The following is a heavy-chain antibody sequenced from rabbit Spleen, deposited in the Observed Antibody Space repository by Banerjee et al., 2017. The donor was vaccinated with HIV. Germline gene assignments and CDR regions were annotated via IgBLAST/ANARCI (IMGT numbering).Heavy chain of an antibody. CDR3: ARGSAAMTMVITGFYLNL. V-gene: IGHV1S45*01. D-gene: IGHD2-1*01. CDR1: GFSFSSGYY. J-gene: IGHJ4*01. Sequence: QEQLEESGGGLVKPGASLTLTCKASGFSFSSGYYISWVRQAPGKGLEWIACIYAGTSGSTYYANWAKGRFTISRTSSTTVTLEMTSLTAADTATYFCARGSAAMTMVITGFYLNLWGQGTLVTVS. CDR2: IYAGTSGST.